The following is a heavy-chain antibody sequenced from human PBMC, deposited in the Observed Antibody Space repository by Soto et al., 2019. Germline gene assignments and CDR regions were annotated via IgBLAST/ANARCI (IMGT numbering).Heavy chain of an antibody. CDR1: GYTFTSYG. Sequence: QVHLVQSGAEVKKPGASVKVSCKGSGYTFTSYGITWVRQAPGQGLEWMGWISDHNGNTNYAQKLQGRVTVTRDTSTSTAYLELRSLRSDDTAVYYCARGRYGEYWGQGALVTVSS. D-gene: IGHD3-10*01. CDR2: ISDHNGNT. V-gene: IGHV1-18*01. CDR3: ARGRYGEY. J-gene: IGHJ4*02.